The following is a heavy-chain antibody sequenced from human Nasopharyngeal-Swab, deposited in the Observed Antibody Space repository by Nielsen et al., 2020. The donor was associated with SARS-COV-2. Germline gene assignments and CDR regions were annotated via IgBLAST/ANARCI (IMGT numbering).Heavy chain of an antibody. CDR1: GFTFSSYG. CDR3: ARKRPGVGEGSYYFDY. CDR2: IWYDGSNK. Sequence: GGSLRLSCAASGFTFSSYGMHWVRQAPGKGLEWVAVIWYDGSNKYYADSVKGRFTISRDNSKNTLYLQMNSLRAEDTAVYYCARKRPGVGEGSYYFDYWGQGTLVTVSS. V-gene: IGHV3-33*01. D-gene: IGHD1-26*01. J-gene: IGHJ4*02.